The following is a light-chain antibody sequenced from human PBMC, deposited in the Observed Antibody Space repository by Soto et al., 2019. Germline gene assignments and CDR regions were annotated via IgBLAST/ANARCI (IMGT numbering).Light chain of an antibody. CDR3: QQYENLPT. CDR2: DAS. CDR1: QNINNY. Sequence: DIQMTQSPSSMSTSVEDRVTITCQASQNINNYLNWYQQKPGRAPKLLIYDASNLEAGVPSRFRGSGSGTDFTFTISRLQPEDIATYYCQQYENLPTFGQGTRLEMK. J-gene: IGKJ5*01. V-gene: IGKV1-33*01.